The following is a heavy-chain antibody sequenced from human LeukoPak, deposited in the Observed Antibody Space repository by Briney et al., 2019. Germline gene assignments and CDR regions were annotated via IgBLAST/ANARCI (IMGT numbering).Heavy chain of an antibody. D-gene: IGHD1-26*01. CDR2: ISTTGNTI. CDR1: GFTFSDYY. J-gene: IGHJ4*02. Sequence: GSLRLSCAASGFTFSDYYMSWIRQAPGKGLEWVSYISTTGNTIYYADSVKGRFTISRDNAKNSLYLQMNSLRAEDTAVDYCARVSSTAFDHWGQGTLVTVSS. V-gene: IGHV3-11*01. CDR3: ARVSSTAFDH.